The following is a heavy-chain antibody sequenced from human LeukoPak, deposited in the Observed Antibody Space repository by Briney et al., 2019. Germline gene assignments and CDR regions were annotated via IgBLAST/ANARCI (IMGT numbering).Heavy chain of an antibody. J-gene: IGHJ4*02. CDR1: GFTFSSHA. Sequence: PGGSLRLSCAASGFTFSSHAMSWARQAPGKGLEWVSGISDGGGDTYYADSVKGRFTISRDNSKNILFLQMNSLRVGDTAVYYCASVHSYWGQGTLVTVSS. D-gene: IGHD1-1*01. CDR3: ASVHSY. V-gene: IGHV3-23*01. CDR2: ISDGGGDT.